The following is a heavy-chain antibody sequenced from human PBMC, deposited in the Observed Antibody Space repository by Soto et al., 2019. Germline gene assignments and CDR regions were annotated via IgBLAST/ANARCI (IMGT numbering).Heavy chain of an antibody. J-gene: IGHJ6*02. D-gene: IGHD3-3*01. Sequence: SETLALTCTVSGGSISSYYWSWIRQPPGKGLEWIGYIYYSGSTNYNPSLKSRVTISVDTSKNQFSLKLSSVTAADTAVYYCARGVGYDFWSGYSYYYYGMDVWGQGTTVTVSS. CDR3: ARGVGYDFWSGYSYYYYGMDV. V-gene: IGHV4-59*01. CDR2: IYYSGST. CDR1: GGSISSYY.